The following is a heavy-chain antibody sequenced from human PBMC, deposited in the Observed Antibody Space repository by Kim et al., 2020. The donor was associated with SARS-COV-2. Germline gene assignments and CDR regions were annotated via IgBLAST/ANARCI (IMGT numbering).Heavy chain of an antibody. Sequence: DLSWIRQSPGMGLEWLSYISTGSNYIDYADSVKGRFTISRDNAKNSLYLQMNSLRSEDTAVYYCTRGPAYYYNSRGPDFDYWGQGTLVTVSS. V-gene: IGHV3-11*05. CDR3: TRGPAYYYNSRGPDFDY. D-gene: IGHD3-22*01. CDR1: D. J-gene: IGHJ4*02. CDR2: ISTGSNYI.